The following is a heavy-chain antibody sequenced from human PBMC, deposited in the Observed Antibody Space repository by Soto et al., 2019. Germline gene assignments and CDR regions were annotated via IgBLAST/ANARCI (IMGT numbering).Heavy chain of an antibody. Sequence: GGSLRLSCAASGFTFSSYSMNWVRQAPGKGLEWVSSISSSSSYIYYADSVKGRFTISRDNAKNSLYLQMNSLRAEDTAVYYCARDEPIGYCSGGSCYRPSGAFDIWGQGTMVTVSS. V-gene: IGHV3-21*01. D-gene: IGHD2-15*01. J-gene: IGHJ3*02. CDR2: ISSSSSYI. CDR3: ARDEPIGYCSGGSCYRPSGAFDI. CDR1: GFTFSSYS.